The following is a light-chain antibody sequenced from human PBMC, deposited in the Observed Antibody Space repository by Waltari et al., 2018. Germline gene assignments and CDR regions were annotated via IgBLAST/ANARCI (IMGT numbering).Light chain of an antibody. Sequence: DIQMTQSPPSLSAAVGNRVTITCQASQDISNSLNWYQQKPGTAPKLLIYDASNLETGVPSRFRGSGSGTNFIFTISSLQPEDFATYYCQHYSSIPPGLTFGGGTRVEMK. CDR3: QHYSSIPPGLT. CDR1: QDISNS. CDR2: DAS. V-gene: IGKV1-33*01. J-gene: IGKJ4*01.